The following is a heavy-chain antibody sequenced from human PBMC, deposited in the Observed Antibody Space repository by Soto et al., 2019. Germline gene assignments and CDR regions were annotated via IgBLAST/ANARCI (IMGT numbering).Heavy chain of an antibody. CDR2: INHSGST. CDR3: ARGIADRPARPGHRSGYFDY. V-gene: IGHV4-34*01. Sequence: SETLSLTCAVYGGSFSGYYWSWIRQPPGKGLEWIGEINHSGSTNYNPSLKSRVTISVDTSKNQFSLKLSSVTAAETAVYYCARGIADRPARPGHRSGYFDYWGQGTLVTVSS. D-gene: IGHD6-6*01. J-gene: IGHJ4*02. CDR1: GGSFSGYY.